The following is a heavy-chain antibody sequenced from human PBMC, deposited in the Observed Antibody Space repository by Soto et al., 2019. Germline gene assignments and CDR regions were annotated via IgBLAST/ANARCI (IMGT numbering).Heavy chain of an antibody. V-gene: IGHV3-30-3*01. CDR2: ISYDGSNK. Sequence: GGSLRLSCAASGFTFNTYAMHWVRQAPGKGLEWVALISYDGSNKYYADSVKGRFTISRDNAKNSLYLQMSSLRAEDTAVYYCARNPVGTNNWFDPWGQGTLVTVSS. CDR3: ARNPVGTNNWFDP. CDR1: GFTFNTYA. D-gene: IGHD6-13*01. J-gene: IGHJ5*02.